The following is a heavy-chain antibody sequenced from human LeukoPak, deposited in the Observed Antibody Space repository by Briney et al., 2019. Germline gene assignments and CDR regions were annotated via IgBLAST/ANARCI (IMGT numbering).Heavy chain of an antibody. V-gene: IGHV7-4-1*02. D-gene: IGHD3-10*01. J-gene: IGHJ5*02. CDR3: ARDRITMVRGPWGFDP. CDR1: GYTLTELS. CDR2: INTNTGNP. Sequence: ASVKVSCKVSGYTLTELSMHWVRQAPGQGLEWMGWINTNTGNPTYAQGFTGRFVFSLDTSVSTAYLQISSLKAEDTAVYYCARDRITMVRGPWGFDPWGQGALVTVSS.